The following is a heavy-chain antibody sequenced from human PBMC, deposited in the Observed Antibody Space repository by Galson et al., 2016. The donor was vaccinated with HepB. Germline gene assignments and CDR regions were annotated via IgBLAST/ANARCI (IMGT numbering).Heavy chain of an antibody. J-gene: IGHJ4*02. CDR2: ISYDGSNK. D-gene: IGHD6-19*01. V-gene: IGHV3-30*18. CDR3: AKDNAAWLVDY. Sequence: SLRLSCAASIFTVSDNNMNRVRQAPGKGLEWVAFISYDGSNKYYADSVKGRFTLSRDNSKNTLYLQMNSLRAEDAAVYYCAKDNAAWLVDYWGQGSLVTVSS. CDR1: IFTVSDNN.